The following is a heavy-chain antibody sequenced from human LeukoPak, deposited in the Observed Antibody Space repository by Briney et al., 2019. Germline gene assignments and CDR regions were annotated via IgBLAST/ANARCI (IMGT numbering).Heavy chain of an antibody. CDR2: ISSSGSTK. V-gene: IGHV3-48*03. D-gene: IGHD1/OR15-1a*01. CDR3: VRAGAMTRIDGFDP. J-gene: IGHJ5*02. Sequence: PGGSLRLSCAASGFTFSNYEMNWVRLAPGKGXXXXXXISSSGSTKYYPDSVKGPFTNSKDKAKNSLYLQINRLTGEDTAVYYCVRAGAMTRIDGFDPWGQGTLVTVSS. CDR1: GFTFSNYE.